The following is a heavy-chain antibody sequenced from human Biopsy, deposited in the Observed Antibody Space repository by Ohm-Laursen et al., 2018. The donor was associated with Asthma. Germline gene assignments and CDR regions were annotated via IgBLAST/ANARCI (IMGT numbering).Heavy chain of an antibody. J-gene: IGHJ4*02. CDR1: GYSLTDLS. V-gene: IGHV1-24*01. D-gene: IGHD4-17*01. CDR3: ASDFPKDYVRYNFQF. Sequence: ASVKVSCKISGYSLTDLSMHWVRQAPGQGLEWMGGHDHEGGGTVNARRFQGRVTMTEDTSTDTAYMELSSLSSDDTAVYYYASDFPKDYVRYNFQFWGQGTLVTVSS. CDR2: HDHEGGGT.